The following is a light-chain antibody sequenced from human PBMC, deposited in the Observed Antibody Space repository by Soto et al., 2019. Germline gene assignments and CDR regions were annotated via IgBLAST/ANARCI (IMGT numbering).Light chain of an antibody. J-gene: IGLJ2*01. CDR1: SCGIASNS. CDR2: EDN. Sequence: NFMLTQPHSVSESPGQTVIISCTRSSCGIASNSVQWYQQRPGSAPSTVIYEDNQRPSGVPDRFSGSTDGSSNSAALTISGLQTEDEADYYCQSYDSNTVVFCGGTKVTVI. V-gene: IGLV6-57*04. CDR3: QSYDSNTVV.